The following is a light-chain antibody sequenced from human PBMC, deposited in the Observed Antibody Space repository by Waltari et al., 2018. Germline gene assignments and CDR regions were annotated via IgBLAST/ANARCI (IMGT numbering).Light chain of an antibody. CDR3: MQPVRWPPG. CDR2: KVS. CDR1: ESLVHNDCYIF. Sequence: VVLTQSPLFLPVTLGPPASISCRAPESLVHNDCYIFLNWFHQRPGPSPRRLFYKVSNRDFGVPDRFSASGSATDFTLNISRVEADDVGVYFCMQPVRWPPGFGPGTRVDIK. V-gene: IGKV2-30*02. J-gene: IGKJ3*01.